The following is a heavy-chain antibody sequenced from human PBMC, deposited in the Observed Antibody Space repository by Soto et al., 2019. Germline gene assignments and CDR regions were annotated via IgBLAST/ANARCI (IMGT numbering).Heavy chain of an antibody. CDR1: GYTFTSYD. V-gene: IGHV1-8*01. CDR2: MNPNSGST. D-gene: IGHD2-15*01. Sequence: QVQLVQSGAEVKKPGASVKVSCKASGYTFTSYDINWVRQATGQGLEWMGWMNPNSGSTGYAQKFQGRVTMTRNTSXXXXXXEXXXXXXEXXXXXXXXRMGYYHYYGMDVWGQGTTVTVSS. J-gene: IGHJ6*02. CDR3: XRMGYYHYYGMDV.